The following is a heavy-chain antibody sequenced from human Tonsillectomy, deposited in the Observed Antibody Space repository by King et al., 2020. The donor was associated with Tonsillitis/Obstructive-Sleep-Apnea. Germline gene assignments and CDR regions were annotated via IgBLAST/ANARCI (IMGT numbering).Heavy chain of an antibody. V-gene: IGHV3-7*04. CDR2: IKEDGSEE. CDR1: GFTFSSSW. D-gene: IGHD2-2*01. J-gene: IGHJ1*01. Sequence: DVQLVESGGGLVQPGGSLRLSCAASGFTFSSSWMSWVRQAPGKGLEWVANIKEDGSEEYYIDSVKGRFTISRDNAKNSLYLHMNSLRAEDTAVYYCARGVGSHWGQGTLVTVAS. CDR3: ARGVGSH.